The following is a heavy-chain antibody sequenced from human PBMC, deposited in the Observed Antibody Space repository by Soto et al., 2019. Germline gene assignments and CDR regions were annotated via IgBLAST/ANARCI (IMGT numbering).Heavy chain of an antibody. V-gene: IGHV1-69*01. D-gene: IGHD3-10*01. CDR2: IIPTFGTA. CDR1: GGTFSSYA. Sequence: QVHLVQSGAEVKKPGSSVKVSCKASGGTFSSYAISWVRQAPGHGLELMGGIIPTFGTANYAQKFQGRVTITADESTSTAYRELSSLPAEDTAVYYCARGLTYYYGSGSYRQVDVWGQGTTVTVSS. J-gene: IGHJ6*02. CDR3: ARGLTYYYGSGSYRQVDV.